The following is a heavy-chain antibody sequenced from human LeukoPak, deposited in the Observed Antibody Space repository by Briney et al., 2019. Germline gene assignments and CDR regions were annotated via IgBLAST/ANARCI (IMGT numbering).Heavy chain of an antibody. J-gene: IGHJ4*02. CDR2: IYHSGST. V-gene: IGHV4-38-2*02. CDR1: GFSISSGYY. D-gene: IGHD3-3*01. Sequence: SETLSLTCTVSGFSISSGYYWGWIRQPPGKGLEWIGSIYHSGSTYYNPSLKSRVTISVDTSKSQFSLKLSSVTAADTAVYYCARVMRGGGLYDFWSGYSGTFDYWGQGTLVTVSS. CDR3: ARVMRGGGLYDFWSGYSGTFDY.